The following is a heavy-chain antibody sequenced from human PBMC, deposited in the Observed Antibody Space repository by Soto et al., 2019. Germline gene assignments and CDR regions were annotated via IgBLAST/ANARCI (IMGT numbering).Heavy chain of an antibody. J-gene: IGHJ5*02. CDR2: IKQDGSEK. D-gene: IGHD6-19*01. CDR1: GFTFSSYW. V-gene: IGHV3-7*01. Sequence: EVQLVESGGGLVQPGGSLRLSCAASGFTFSSYWMSRVRQAPGKGLEWVANIKQDGSEKWYVDSVKGRFTISRDNAKNSLYLQMNSLRAEDTAVYYCAREEADSSADLIDPWGQGTLVTVSS. CDR3: AREEADSSADLIDP.